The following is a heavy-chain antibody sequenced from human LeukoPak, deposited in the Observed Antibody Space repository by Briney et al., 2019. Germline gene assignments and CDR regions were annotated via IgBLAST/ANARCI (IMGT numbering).Heavy chain of an antibody. J-gene: IGHJ4*02. D-gene: IGHD3-22*01. V-gene: IGHV3-23*01. Sequence: GGTLRLSCAASGFTFSSYGMSWVRQAPGKGLEWVSAISGSGGSTHYADSVKGRFTISRDNSKNTLYLQMNSLRAEDTAVYYCAKEYDSRGYYFDYWGQGTLVTVSS. CDR1: GFTFSSYG. CDR3: AKEYDSRGYYFDY. CDR2: ISGSGGST.